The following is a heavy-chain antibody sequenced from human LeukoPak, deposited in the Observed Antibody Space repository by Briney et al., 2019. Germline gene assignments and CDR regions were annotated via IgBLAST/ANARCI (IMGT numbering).Heavy chain of an antibody. J-gene: IGHJ4*02. CDR1: GFIFSTYS. V-gene: IGHV3-23*01. CDR3: AHGAMYQLDY. D-gene: IGHD2-2*01. CDR2: ISPGGDIT. Sequence: GGSLRLSCAASGFIFSTYSMNWVRQAPGKGLEWVSGISPGGDITYYADSVKGRFTISGDNSRNTLFLQMNSLRAEDTAVYYCAHGAMYQLDYWGQGTLVTVSS.